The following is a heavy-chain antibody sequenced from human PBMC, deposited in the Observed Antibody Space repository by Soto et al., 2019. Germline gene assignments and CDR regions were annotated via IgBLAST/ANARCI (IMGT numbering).Heavy chain of an antibody. CDR1: GYTFTGYY. CDR3: ARDRAAAGTRYYYGMDV. V-gene: IGHV1-2*04. D-gene: IGHD6-13*01. CDR2: INPNSGGT. Sequence: ASVKVSCKASGYTFTGYYMHWVRQAPGQGLEWMGWINPNSGGTNYAQKFQGWVTMTRDTSISTAYMELSRLRSDDTAVYYCARDRAAAGTRYYYGMDVWGQGTTVTVSS. J-gene: IGHJ6*02.